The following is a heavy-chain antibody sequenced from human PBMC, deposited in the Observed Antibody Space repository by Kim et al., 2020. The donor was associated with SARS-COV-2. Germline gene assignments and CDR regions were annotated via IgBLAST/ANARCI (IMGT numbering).Heavy chain of an antibody. CDR2: TYYSGSA. J-gene: IGHJ5*02. CDR1: GGSISSGGYY. D-gene: IGHD3-3*01. CDR3: APITIFGWFDP. Sequence: SETLSLTCTVSGGSISSGGYYWSWIRQHPGQGLEWIGYTYYSGSAYYNPSLKSRVTISVDTSKNEFSLKLNSVTAADTAVYYCAPITIFGWFDPWGQGTLVTVSS. V-gene: IGHV4-31*03.